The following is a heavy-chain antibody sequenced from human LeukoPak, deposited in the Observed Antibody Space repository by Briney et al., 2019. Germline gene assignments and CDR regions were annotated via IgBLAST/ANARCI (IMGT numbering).Heavy chain of an antibody. V-gene: IGHV3-48*02. D-gene: IGHD2-15*01. Sequence: GGSLRLSCAASGFTFSSYSMNWVRQAPGKGLEWVSYISSSSSTIYYADSVKGRFTISRDNAKNSLYLQMNSLRDEDTAVYYCARGYCGGGSCYFDYWGQGTLVTVSS. J-gene: IGHJ4*02. CDR2: ISSSSSTI. CDR3: ARGYCGGGSCYFDY. CDR1: GFTFSSYS.